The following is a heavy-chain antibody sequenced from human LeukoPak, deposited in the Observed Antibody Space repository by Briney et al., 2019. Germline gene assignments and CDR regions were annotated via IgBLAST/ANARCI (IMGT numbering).Heavy chain of an antibody. CDR1: GGSISSGDYY. D-gene: IGHD1-14*01. V-gene: IGHV4-39*07. CDR2: INHSGST. J-gene: IGHJ4*02. Sequence: SETLSLTCTVSGGSISSGDYYWSWIRQPPGKGLEWIGEINHSGSTNYNPSLKSRVTISVDTSKNQFSLKLSSVTAADTAVYYCARGRYGTVFDYWGQGTLVTVSS. CDR3: ARGRYGTVFDY.